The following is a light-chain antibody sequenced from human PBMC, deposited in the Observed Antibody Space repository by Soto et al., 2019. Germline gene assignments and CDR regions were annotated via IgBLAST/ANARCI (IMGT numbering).Light chain of an antibody. CDR1: QSISSW. J-gene: IGKJ1*01. CDR2: KAS. Sequence: DIQMTQPPSTLSASVGDRVTITCRASQSISSWLAWYQQKPGKAPKLLIYKASSLESGAPSRFSGSGSGTEFTLTISSLQPDDFATYYCQQYNSYTWTFGQGIKVEIK. CDR3: QQYNSYTWT. V-gene: IGKV1-5*03.